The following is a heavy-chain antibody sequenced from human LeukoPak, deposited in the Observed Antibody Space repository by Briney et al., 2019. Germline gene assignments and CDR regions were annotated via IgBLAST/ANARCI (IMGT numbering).Heavy chain of an antibody. J-gene: IGHJ5*02. Sequence: ASVTVSCKASGYTFTGYYMHWVRQAPGQGLEWMGWINPNSGGTNYAQKFQGRVTMTRDTSISTAYMELSRLRSDDTAVYYCARRTQYYYDSSGYQTPPEWWFDPWGQGTLVTVSS. D-gene: IGHD3-22*01. CDR2: INPNSGGT. V-gene: IGHV1-2*02. CDR1: GYTFTGYY. CDR3: ARRTQYYYDSSGYQTPPEWWFDP.